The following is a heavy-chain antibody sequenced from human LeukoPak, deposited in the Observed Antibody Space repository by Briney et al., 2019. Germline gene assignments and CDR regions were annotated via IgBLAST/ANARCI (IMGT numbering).Heavy chain of an antibody. Sequence: PGGSLRLSCAASGFTFSSYWMSWVRQAPGKGLEWVANIKQDGSEKYYVDSVKGRFTISRDNAKNSLYLQMNSLRAEDTAVYYCARGRECSGTGCYLPGIYWGQGILVTVS. CDR3: ARGRECSGTGCYLPGIY. CDR1: GFTFSSYW. D-gene: IGHD2-2*01. CDR2: IKQDGSEK. V-gene: IGHV3-7*01. J-gene: IGHJ4*02.